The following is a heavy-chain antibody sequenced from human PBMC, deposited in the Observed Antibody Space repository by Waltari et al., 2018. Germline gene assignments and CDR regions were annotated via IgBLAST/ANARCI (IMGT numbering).Heavy chain of an antibody. D-gene: IGHD1-7*01. Sequence: QVQLRESGPGLVKSSETLSLTCSVSGDSLGTTYWSWIRQSPGKGLEWIGYVQSSGSTDYNPSFRGRVTMSADASKNQFSLTLKSLTAVDTATYFCARALWRVGTRGDFFDIWGRGTTVTVS. CDR1: GDSLGTTY. J-gene: IGHJ3*02. V-gene: IGHV4-59*01. CDR3: ARALWRVGTRGDFFDI. CDR2: VQSSGST.